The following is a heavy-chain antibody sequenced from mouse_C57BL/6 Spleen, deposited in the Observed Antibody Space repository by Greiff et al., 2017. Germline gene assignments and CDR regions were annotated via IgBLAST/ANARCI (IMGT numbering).Heavy chain of an antibody. Sequence: VQLQQPGAELVKPGASVKLSCKASGYTFTSYWITWVKQRPGQGLAWIGDIYPGSGSTNYNEKFKSKATLTVDTPSSTAYMQLSSLTSEDAAVYYCARTGYYGSSDWYFDVWGTGTTVTVSS. V-gene: IGHV1-55*01. D-gene: IGHD1-1*01. J-gene: IGHJ1*03. CDR2: IYPGSGST. CDR1: GYTFTSYW. CDR3: ARTGYYGSSDWYFDV.